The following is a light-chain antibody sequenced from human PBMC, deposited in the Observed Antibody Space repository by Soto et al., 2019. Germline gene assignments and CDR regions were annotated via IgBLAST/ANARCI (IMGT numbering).Light chain of an antibody. Sequence: QSVLTQPRSVSGSPGQSVTISCTGTSSAVRHYDYVSWYQQHPGKAPKLIIYDVSERPSGVPDRFSGSKSGNTASLTISGLQAEDEADYYCSSYTSSSTLYVFGTGTKLTVL. CDR1: SSAVRHYDY. CDR3: SSYTSSSTLYV. J-gene: IGLJ1*01. CDR2: DVS. V-gene: IGLV2-11*01.